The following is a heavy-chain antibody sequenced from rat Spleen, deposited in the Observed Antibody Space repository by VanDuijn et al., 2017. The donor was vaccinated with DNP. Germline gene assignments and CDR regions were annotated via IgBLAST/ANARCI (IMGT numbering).Heavy chain of an antibody. CDR3: AGRPPPTRGPFDY. Sequence: EVQLVESGGGLVQPGRSLKLSCAVSGITFSDHNMAWVRQAPKKSLEWVATISYDGSDTYYRASMKGRFTISRDNAKSTLYLQMDSLRSEDTATYYCAGRPPPTRGPFDYWGQGVTVTVSS. D-gene: IGHD1-4*01. V-gene: IGHV5-7*01. CDR1: GITFSDHN. J-gene: IGHJ2*01. CDR2: ISYDGSDT.